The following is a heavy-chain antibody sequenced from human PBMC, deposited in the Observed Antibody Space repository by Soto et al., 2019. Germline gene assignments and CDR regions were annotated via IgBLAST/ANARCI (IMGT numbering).Heavy chain of an antibody. CDR1: VYSVTNYW. J-gene: IGHJ5*02. D-gene: IGHD4-17*01. CDR2: IYPSDSYT. CDR3: ARHSLVTIWFDP. V-gene: IGHV5-10-1*01. Sequence: PGESLKISCKGSVYSVTNYWISWVRQMPGKCLEWMGRIYPSDSYTXXSPSFQGXXTISAYKSISTXYLQWXSLKASDTAMYYCARHSLVTIWFDPWRQGTLVTVSS.